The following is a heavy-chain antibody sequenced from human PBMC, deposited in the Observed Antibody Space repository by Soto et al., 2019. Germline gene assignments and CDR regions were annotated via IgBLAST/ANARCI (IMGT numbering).Heavy chain of an antibody. CDR2: ISAHNGNT. V-gene: IGHV1-18*01. CDR3: ARDQGANLYFDY. Sequence: QVQLVQSGAEVKKPGASVKVSCKASGYTFTNYGISWVRQAPGQGLEWMGRISAHNGNTKYAQTLQGRVTMTTDTSTSTAYMDLRSLRSDDTAVYYCARDQGANLYFDYWGQGTLVTVSS. J-gene: IGHJ4*02. D-gene: IGHD7-27*01. CDR1: GYTFTNYG.